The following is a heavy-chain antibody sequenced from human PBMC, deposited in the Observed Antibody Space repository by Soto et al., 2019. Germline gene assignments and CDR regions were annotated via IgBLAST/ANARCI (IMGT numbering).Heavy chain of an antibody. V-gene: IGHV3-15*05. CDR1: GFTFTNAW. D-gene: IGHD5-12*01. CDR3: VRDHDEDFGYDLDYFDY. CDR2: IKSKTDGGTT. J-gene: IGHJ4*02. Sequence: PGGSLRLSCAASGFTFTNAWMSWVRQAPGKGLEWVARIKSKTDGGTTDYATPVKGRFTISRDNAKNSLYLELNSLRAEDTAFYYCVRDHDEDFGYDLDYFDYWGQGTLVTVSS.